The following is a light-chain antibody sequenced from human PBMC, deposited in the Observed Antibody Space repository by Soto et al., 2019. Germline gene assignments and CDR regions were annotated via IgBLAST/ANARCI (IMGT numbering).Light chain of an antibody. Sequence: EIVLTQSPATLSLSPGERATLSCRASQSVSSYLAWYQQKPGQAPRLLIYDASNRAPGIPARFSGSGSGTDFTLTISSLEPEDFAVYYCQQRTRWPMTFGQGTRLEIK. CDR3: QQRTRWPMT. CDR2: DAS. CDR1: QSVSSY. V-gene: IGKV3-11*01. J-gene: IGKJ5*01.